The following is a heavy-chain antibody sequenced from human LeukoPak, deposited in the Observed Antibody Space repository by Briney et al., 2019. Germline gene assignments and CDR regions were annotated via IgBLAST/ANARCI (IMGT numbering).Heavy chain of an antibody. CDR2: ISLDGSHK. Sequence: SVSHPCSAWGLTYNCHLMLGLGPAPGKGLEGVADISLDGSHKYYADSVTGRFTNSRDNSNNTLYLQMDSLRADDTAMYYCARDFGVTCAQYYFDYWGQGTLVTVSS. CDR3: ARDFGVTCAQYYFDY. V-gene: IGHV3-30*04. CDR1: GLTYNCHL. J-gene: IGHJ4*02. D-gene: IGHD3-10*01.